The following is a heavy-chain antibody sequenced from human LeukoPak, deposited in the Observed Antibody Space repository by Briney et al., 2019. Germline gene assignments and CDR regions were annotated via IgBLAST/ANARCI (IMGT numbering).Heavy chain of an antibody. CDR1: GFTFSSYA. D-gene: IGHD5-18*01. CDR2: ISWNSGSI. V-gene: IGHV3-9*01. Sequence: GGSLRLSCAASGFTFSSYAMSWVRQAPGKGLEWVSGISWNSGSIAYADSVKGRFTISRDNAKNSLYLQMNSLRAEDTALYYCAKDLERGYSYGYGFFVNDFDYWGQGTLVTVSS. CDR3: AKDLERGYSYGYGFFVNDFDY. J-gene: IGHJ4*02.